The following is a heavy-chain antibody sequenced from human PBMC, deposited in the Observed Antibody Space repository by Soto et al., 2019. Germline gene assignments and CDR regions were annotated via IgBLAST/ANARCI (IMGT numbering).Heavy chain of an antibody. CDR1: GFTFSSYA. V-gene: IGHV3-23*01. CDR2: ISGSGGST. J-gene: IGHJ4*02. Sequence: GGSLRLSCAASGFTFSSYAMSWVRQAPGKGLEWVSAISGSGGSTYYADSVKGRFTISRDNSKNTLYLQMNSLRAEDTAVYYCAPKLGGLRSTFDYWGQGTLVTVYS. D-gene: IGHD3-16*01. CDR3: APKLGGLRSTFDY.